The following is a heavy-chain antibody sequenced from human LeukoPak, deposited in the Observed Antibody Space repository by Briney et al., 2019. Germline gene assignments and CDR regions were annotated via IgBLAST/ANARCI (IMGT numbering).Heavy chain of an antibody. CDR1: GFTFSSYA. Sequence: GGSLRLSCAASGFTFSSYAMSWVRQAPGKGLEWVSAISGSGGSTYYADSVKGRFTISRDNSKNTLYLQMNSLRAEDTAVYYCARGTYSGSSNFDYWGQGTLVTVSS. CDR3: ARGTYSGSSNFDY. V-gene: IGHV3-23*01. J-gene: IGHJ4*02. CDR2: ISGSGGST. D-gene: IGHD1-26*01.